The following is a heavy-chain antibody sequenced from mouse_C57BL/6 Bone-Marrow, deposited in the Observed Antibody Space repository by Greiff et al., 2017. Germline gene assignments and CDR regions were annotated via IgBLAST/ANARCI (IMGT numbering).Heavy chain of an antibody. V-gene: IGHV2-2*01. Sequence: QVQLQQSGPGLVQPSQSLSITCTVPGFSLTSYGVHWVRQSPGKGLEWLGVIWSGGSTDYNAAFISRLSISKDNSTSQVFFKMNSLQADDTAIYYCARGDYYAMDYWGQGTSVTVSS. CDR2: IWSGGST. J-gene: IGHJ4*01. CDR3: ARGDYYAMDY. CDR1: GFSLTSYG.